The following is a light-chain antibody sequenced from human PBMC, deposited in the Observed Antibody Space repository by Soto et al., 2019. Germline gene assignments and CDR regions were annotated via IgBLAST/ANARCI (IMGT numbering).Light chain of an antibody. Sequence: DIVLTQSPDSLAVSLGERATINCKSSQSVLYSSNNKNYLACYQQKPGQPPKLLIYWASTRESGVPDRFSGSGSGTDSTPTISSLQAEDVAVYYCQQYYSTPRTFGQGTKVEIK. CDR1: QSVLYSSNNKNY. CDR3: QQYYSTPRT. CDR2: WAS. V-gene: IGKV4-1*01. J-gene: IGKJ1*01.